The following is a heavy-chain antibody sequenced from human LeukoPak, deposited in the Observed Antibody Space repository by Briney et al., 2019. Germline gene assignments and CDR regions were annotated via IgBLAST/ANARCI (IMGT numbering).Heavy chain of an antibody. CDR1: GFTFSSYS. J-gene: IGHJ3*02. CDR3: TRDLTFYYYDSSGYFGAFDI. D-gene: IGHD3-22*01. Sequence: GGYLRLSCAASGFTFSSYSMNWIRQAPGKGLEWVSSITSSSNNIHYADSVKGRFTISRDNAKNSLYLQMNSLRVEDTAVYYCTRDLTFYYYDSSGYFGAFDIWGQGTMVTVSS. V-gene: IGHV3-21*01. CDR2: ITSSSNNI.